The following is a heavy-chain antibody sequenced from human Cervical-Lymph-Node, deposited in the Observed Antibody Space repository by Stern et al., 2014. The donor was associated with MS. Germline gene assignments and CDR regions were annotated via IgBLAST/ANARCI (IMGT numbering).Heavy chain of an antibody. J-gene: IGHJ4*02. Sequence: QITLKESGPALVKPTQTLTLTCTFSGFSLSTSGLGVGWIRQPPGEALEWLAYIYLDEQKRYRPSLKSRLSITKDTSKNQVVLTLTNVDPVDTATYYCAHRTAGPFDYWGQGTLVTVSS. CDR3: AHRTAGPFDY. CDR1: GFSLSTSGLG. V-gene: IGHV2-5*02. CDR2: IYLDEQK.